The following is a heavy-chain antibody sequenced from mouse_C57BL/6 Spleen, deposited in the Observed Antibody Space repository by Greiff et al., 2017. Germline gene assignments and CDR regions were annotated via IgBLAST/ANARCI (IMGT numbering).Heavy chain of an antibody. CDR2: INPSTGGT. V-gene: IGHV1-42*01. CDR1: GYSFTGYY. Sequence: EVQLQQSGPELVKPGASVKISCKASGYSFTGYYMNWVKQSPEKSLEWIGEINPSTGGTTYNQKFKAKATLTVDKSSSTAYMQLKSLTSEDSAVYYFARHYGSSFLDYWGQGTTLTVSS. J-gene: IGHJ2*01. D-gene: IGHD1-1*01. CDR3: ARHYGSSFLDY.